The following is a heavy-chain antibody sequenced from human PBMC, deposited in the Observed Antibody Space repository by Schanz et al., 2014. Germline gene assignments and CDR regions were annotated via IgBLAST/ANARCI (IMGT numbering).Heavy chain of an antibody. J-gene: IGHJ4*02. CDR3: ARDQSPYTNSSDVRCFDY. CDR1: GGTFSSHT. D-gene: IGHD6-6*01. Sequence: QVQLVQSGAEVKKPGSSVKVSCKASGGTFSSHTISWVRQAPGQGLEWMGRIIPVLAIADYAQKFQGRVTITADKSTSTASMELSSLRSDDTAVYYCARDQSPYTNSSDVRCFDYWGQGSLVTVSS. CDR2: IIPVLAIA. V-gene: IGHV1-69*08.